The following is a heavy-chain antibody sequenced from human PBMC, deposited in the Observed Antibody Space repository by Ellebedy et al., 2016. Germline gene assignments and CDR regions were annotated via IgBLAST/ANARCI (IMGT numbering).Heavy chain of an antibody. D-gene: IGHD2-21*01. V-gene: IGHV1-8*01. J-gene: IGHJ3*02. Sequence: ASVKVSXXASGYTFTSYDINWVRQATGQGLEWMGWMNPNSGNIGYAQKFQGRVTMTRDTSISTAYMELSGLRSEDTAVYYCAKTSGFCGGDCKSAAGDAFHIWGQGTMVTVSS. CDR3: AKTSGFCGGDCKSAAGDAFHI. CDR1: GYTFTSYD. CDR2: MNPNSGNI.